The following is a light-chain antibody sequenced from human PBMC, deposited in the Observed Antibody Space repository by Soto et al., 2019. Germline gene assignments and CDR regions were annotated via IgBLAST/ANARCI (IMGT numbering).Light chain of an antibody. CDR2: AAS. CDR3: QQTISAPWT. J-gene: IGKJ1*01. Sequence: DIQMPQSPSSLSAFVGDRVTITCRTSQSVAPALNWYQQKPGKAPKLLIYAASSLESGVPSRFSGGGFGTEFTHSISNLQPEDVATSYCQQTISAPWTFGPGTTVES. V-gene: IGKV1-39*01. CDR1: QSVAPA.